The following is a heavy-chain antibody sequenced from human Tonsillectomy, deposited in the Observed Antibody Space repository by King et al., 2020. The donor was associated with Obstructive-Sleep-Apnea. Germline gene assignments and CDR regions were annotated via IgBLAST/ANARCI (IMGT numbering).Heavy chain of an antibody. CDR2: ISYTGGT. CDR3: ARYTSSWYGYFDY. V-gene: IGHV4-59*08. J-gene: IGHJ4*02. D-gene: IGHD6-13*01. CDR1: GGSISSYY. Sequence: QLQESGPGLVKPSETLSLTCTVSGGSISSYYWSWIRQPPGKGLEWIGYISYTGGTNYNPSLKSRVTISLETSKTQFSLKLNSVTAADTAVYYCARYTSSWYGYFDYWGQGTLVTVSS.